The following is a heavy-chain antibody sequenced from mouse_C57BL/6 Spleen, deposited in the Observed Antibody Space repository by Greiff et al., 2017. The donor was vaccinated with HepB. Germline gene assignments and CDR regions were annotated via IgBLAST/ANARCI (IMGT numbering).Heavy chain of an antibody. CDR3: ARRGYGSSFRYFDV. J-gene: IGHJ1*03. Sequence: QVHVKQSGPELVKPGASVKLSCKASGYTFSSYDINWVKQRPGQGLEWIGWIYPRDGSTKYNEKFKGKATLTVDTSSSTAYMELHSLTSEDSAVYFCARRGYGSSFRYFDVWGTGTTVTVSS. CDR1: GYTFSSYD. CDR2: IYPRDGST. D-gene: IGHD1-1*01. V-gene: IGHV1-85*01.